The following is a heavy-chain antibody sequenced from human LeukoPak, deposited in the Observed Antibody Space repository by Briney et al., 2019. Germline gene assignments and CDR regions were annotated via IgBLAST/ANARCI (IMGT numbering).Heavy chain of an antibody. CDR1: GGSFSGYY. J-gene: IGHJ4*02. Sequence: SETLSLTCAVYGGSFSGYYWSWIRQPPGKGLEWIGEINHSGSTNYNPSLKSRVTISVDTSKNQFSLKVTSVTAADTAVFYCAARRDGYSQFDYWGQGTLVTVSS. CDR3: AARRDGYSQFDY. CDR2: INHSGST. V-gene: IGHV4-34*01. D-gene: IGHD5-24*01.